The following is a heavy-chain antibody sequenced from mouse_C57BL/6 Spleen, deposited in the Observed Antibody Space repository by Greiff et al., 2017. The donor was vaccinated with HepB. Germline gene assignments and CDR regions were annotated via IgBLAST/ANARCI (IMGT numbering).Heavy chain of an antibody. Sequence: VQLQQSGPGLVQPSQSLSITCTVSGFSLTSYGVHWVRQSPGKGLEWLGVIWRGGSTDYTAAFMSRLSITKDNSKSQVFFKMNSLQADDTAIYYWAKNRDNYDERDAMDYWGQGTSVTVSS. V-gene: IGHV2-5*01. CDR2: IWRGGST. J-gene: IGHJ4*01. D-gene: IGHD2-12*01. CDR3: AKNRDNYDERDAMDY. CDR1: GFSLTSYG.